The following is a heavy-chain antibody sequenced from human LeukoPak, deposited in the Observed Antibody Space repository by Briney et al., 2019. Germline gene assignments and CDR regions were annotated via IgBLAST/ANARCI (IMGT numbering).Heavy chain of an antibody. J-gene: IGHJ4*02. V-gene: IGHV4-39*07. Sequence: SETLSLTCTVSGGSISSSSYYWGWIRQPPGKGLEWIGSIYYSGSTYYNPSLKSRVTMSVDTSKNQFSLKLSSVTAADTAVYYCARGQYYYDRTSGRFDYWGQGTLVTVSS. D-gene: IGHD3-22*01. CDR3: ARGQYYYDRTSGRFDY. CDR1: GGSISSSSYY. CDR2: IYYSGST.